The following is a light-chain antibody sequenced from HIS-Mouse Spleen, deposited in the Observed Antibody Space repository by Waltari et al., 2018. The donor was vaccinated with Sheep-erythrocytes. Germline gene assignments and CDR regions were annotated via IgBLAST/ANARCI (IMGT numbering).Light chain of an antibody. V-gene: IGKV3-11*01. Sequence: EIVFTQSPGPLSLSPGERATLSCRASQSVSSSYFAWYQHKPGQAPRLLIYDASNRATGIPARFSGSGSGTDFTLTISSLEPEDFAVYYCQQRSNWYTFGQGTKLEIK. J-gene: IGKJ2*01. CDR2: DAS. CDR1: QSVSSSY. CDR3: QQRSNWYT.